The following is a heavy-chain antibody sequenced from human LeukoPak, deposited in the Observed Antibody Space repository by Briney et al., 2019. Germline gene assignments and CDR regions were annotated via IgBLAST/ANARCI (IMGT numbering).Heavy chain of an antibody. CDR3: ARGARVPAAFDY. Sequence: GGSLRLSCAACGFTFSSYDMHCVRQATGKGLEWVSAIGTAGDTYYPGSVKGRFTISRENAKNSLYLQMNSLRAGDTAVYYCARGARVPAAFDYWGQGTLVTVSS. V-gene: IGHV3-13*04. CDR1: GFTFSSYD. J-gene: IGHJ4*02. CDR2: IGTAGDT. D-gene: IGHD2-2*01.